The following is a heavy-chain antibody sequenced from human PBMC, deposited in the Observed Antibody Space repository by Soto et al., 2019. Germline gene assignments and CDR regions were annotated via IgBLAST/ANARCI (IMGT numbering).Heavy chain of an antibody. Sequence: QVQLVESGGGVVQPGRSLRLSCAASGFTFSSYGMHWVRQAPGKGLEWVAVISYDGSNKYYADSVKGRFTISRDNSKNTLYLQMNSLRAEDTAVYYCAKETQWVDYWGQGTLVTVSS. CDR3: AKETQWVDY. CDR1: GFTFSSYG. D-gene: IGHD6-19*01. V-gene: IGHV3-30*18. CDR2: ISYDGSNK. J-gene: IGHJ4*02.